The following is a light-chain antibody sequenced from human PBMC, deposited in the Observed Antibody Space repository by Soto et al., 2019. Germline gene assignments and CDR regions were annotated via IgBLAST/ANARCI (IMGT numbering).Light chain of an antibody. V-gene: IGKV3-20*01. J-gene: IGKJ2*03. CDR3: QHYGDSSYS. CDR2: GAS. Sequence: VVTQSPGTLSLSPGERATLSCRASQRVDSTFLAWYQHKAGQAPRLLIYGASSRATGVPDRFNGGGSGTDFTLTICGLAPEDFAVYYCQHYGDSSYSFGQ. CDR1: QRVDSTF.